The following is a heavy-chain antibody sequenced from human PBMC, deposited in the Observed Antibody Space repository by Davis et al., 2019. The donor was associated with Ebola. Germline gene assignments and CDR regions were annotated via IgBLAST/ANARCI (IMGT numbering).Heavy chain of an antibody. CDR3: AKDRSSGSYDDYYMDV. J-gene: IGHJ6*03. Sequence: GESLKISCAASGFTFSSYGMHWVRQAQGKGLEWVAVISYDGSSKYYADSVKGRFTISRDNSKNTLYLQMNSLRAEDTAVYYCAKDRSSGSYDDYYMDVWGKGTTVTVSS. CDR1: GFTFSSYG. D-gene: IGHD1-26*01. CDR2: ISYDGSSK. V-gene: IGHV3-30*18.